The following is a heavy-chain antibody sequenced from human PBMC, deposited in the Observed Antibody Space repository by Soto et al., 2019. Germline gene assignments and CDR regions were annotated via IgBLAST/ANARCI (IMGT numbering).Heavy chain of an antibody. CDR3: ASAHVKYYYDSSGYDDY. J-gene: IGHJ4*02. CDR1: GGSVSSGSYY. V-gene: IGHV4-61*01. CDR2: IYYSGST. Sequence: PSETLSLTCTVSGGSVSSGSYYWSWIRQPPGKGLEWIGYIYYSGSTNYNPSLKSRVTISVDTSKNQFSLKLSSVTAADTAVYYCASAHVKYYYDSSGYDDYWGQGTLVTVSS. D-gene: IGHD3-22*01.